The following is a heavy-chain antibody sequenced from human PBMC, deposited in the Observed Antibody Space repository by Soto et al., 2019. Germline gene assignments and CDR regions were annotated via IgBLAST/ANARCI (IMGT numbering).Heavy chain of an antibody. CDR3: AGTTSHQWYYMDV. CDR2: TYYRSRWYN. D-gene: IGHD1-7*01. CDR1: GGRVSSNSAA. V-gene: IGHV6-1*01. Sequence: PSQTLSLTCAISGGRVSSNSAAWNWIRLSPSRGLEWLARTYYRSRWYNDYAVSARSRITVNPDTSKNQFSLQLTSVTPEDTAVYYCAGTTSHQWYYMDVWGKGTTVTVSS. J-gene: IGHJ6*03.